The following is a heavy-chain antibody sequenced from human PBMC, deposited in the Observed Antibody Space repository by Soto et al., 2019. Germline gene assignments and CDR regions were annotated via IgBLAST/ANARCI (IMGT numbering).Heavy chain of an antibody. CDR3: ARGVPVGAIGRFYFDS. J-gene: IGHJ4*02. CDR1: GFTFSLFA. Sequence: LRLSCAASGFTFSLFAMSWVRQAPGKGLEWVSGISGSAGTTYYTDSLKGRFTISRDNSKNTLYLQMNSLRAEDTAVYYCARGVPVGAIGRFYFDSWGQGTLVTVSS. D-gene: IGHD1-26*01. CDR2: ISGSAGTT. V-gene: IGHV3-23*01.